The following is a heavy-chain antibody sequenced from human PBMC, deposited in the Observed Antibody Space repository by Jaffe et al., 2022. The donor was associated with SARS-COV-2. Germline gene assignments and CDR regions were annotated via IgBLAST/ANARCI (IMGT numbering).Heavy chain of an antibody. CDR1: GGSISSSSYY. Sequence: QLQLQESGPGLVKPSETLSLTCTVSGGSISSSSYYWGWIRQPPGKGLEWIGSIYYSGSTYYNPSLKSRVTISVDTSKNQFSLKLSSVTAADTAVYYCARGGLRTRRDWFDPWGQGTLVTVSS. CDR2: IYYSGST. CDR3: ARGGLRTRRDWFDP. J-gene: IGHJ5*02. D-gene: IGHD3-16*01. V-gene: IGHV4-39*01.